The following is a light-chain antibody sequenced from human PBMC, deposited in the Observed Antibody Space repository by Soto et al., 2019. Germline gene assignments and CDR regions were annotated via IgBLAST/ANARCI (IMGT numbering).Light chain of an antibody. CDR1: SSDVGSYNL. V-gene: IGLV2-23*01. J-gene: IGLJ2*01. CDR2: EGS. Sequence: QSALTQPASVSGSPGQSITISCNGSSSDVGSYNLVSWYQQLPGEAPKLMIYEGSKRPSGVSNRVSGSKSGNTASLTISGLQAEDEGDYYCCSFERSITLVFGGGTKLTVL. CDR3: CSFERSITLV.